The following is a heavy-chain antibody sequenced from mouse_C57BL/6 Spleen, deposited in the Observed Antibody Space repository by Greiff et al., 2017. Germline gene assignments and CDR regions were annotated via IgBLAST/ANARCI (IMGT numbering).Heavy chain of an antibody. Sequence: VQLKESGGGLVKPGGSLKLSCAASGFTFSDYGMHWVRQAPEKGLEWVAYISSGSSTIYYADTVKGRFTISRDNAKNTLFLQMTSLRSEDTAMYYCARHYYGSEYVFDYWGQGTTLTVSS. CDR2: ISSGSSTI. CDR3: ARHYYGSEYVFDY. D-gene: IGHD1-1*01. V-gene: IGHV5-17*01. CDR1: GFTFSDYG. J-gene: IGHJ2*01.